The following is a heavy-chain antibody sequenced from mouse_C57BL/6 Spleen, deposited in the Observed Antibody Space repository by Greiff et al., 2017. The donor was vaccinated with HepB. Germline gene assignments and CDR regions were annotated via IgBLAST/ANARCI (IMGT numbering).Heavy chain of an antibody. CDR2: IYPGDGDT. CDR1: GYAFSSSW. J-gene: IGHJ2*01. V-gene: IGHV1-82*01. Sequence: VQLQQSGPELVKPGASVKISCKASGYAFSSSWMNWVKQRPGKGLEWIGRIYPGDGDTNYNGKFKGKATLTADKSSSTAYMQLSRLTSEDSAVYFCAINGAGDYWGQGTTLTVAS. CDR3: AINGAGDY.